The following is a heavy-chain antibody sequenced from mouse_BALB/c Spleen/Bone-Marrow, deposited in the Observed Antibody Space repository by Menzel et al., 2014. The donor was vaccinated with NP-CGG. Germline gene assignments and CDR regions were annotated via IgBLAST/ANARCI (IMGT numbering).Heavy chain of an antibody. V-gene: IGHV1S81*02. J-gene: IGHJ1*01. CDR2: INPVNGRN. CDR1: GYTFTSYW. D-gene: IGHD1-1*01. Sequence: VKLMESGAELVKPGASVKLSCKPSGYTFTSYWIHWVKQRPGQGLEWIGEINPVNGRNDYNEKFKNKATLTVDESSSTAYMQLSSLTSEDSAVYYCTRYYSWYFDVWGAGTTVTVSS. CDR3: TRYYSWYFDV.